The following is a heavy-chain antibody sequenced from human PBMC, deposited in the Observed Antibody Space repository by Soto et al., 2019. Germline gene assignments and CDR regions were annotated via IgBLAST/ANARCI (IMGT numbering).Heavy chain of an antibody. CDR3: EHRHEAAAGRGRTGCDP. V-gene: IGHV2-5*02. Sequence: QITLKASGPTLVKPTQTLTLTCTFSGFSLSTSGVGGGWIRHPPGKTLECLALIYWDDDKRYSPSLKSRLTSPQDTYKNQVVVTLSNMDPVDTATYYCEHRHEAAAGRGRTGCDPWCQGTLVSVS. CDR2: IYWDDDK. J-gene: IGHJ5*02. D-gene: IGHD6-13*01. CDR1: GFSLSTSGVG.